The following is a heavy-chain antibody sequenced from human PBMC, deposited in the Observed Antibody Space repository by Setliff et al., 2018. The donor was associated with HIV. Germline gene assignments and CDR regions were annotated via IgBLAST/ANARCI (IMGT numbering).Heavy chain of an antibody. J-gene: IGHJ4*02. D-gene: IGHD4-17*01. CDR2: IYYSGTT. CDR1: GGSITGYY. V-gene: IGHV4-59*08. Sequence: LSLTCTVSGGSITGYYWSWIRQPPGKGLEWIGWIYYSGTTYHNPSLRSRVAISLDTSRNQFSLDLSSVTAADTAIYYCARRIYGNNPYFDYWSQGTLVTVSS. CDR3: ARRIYGNNPYFDY.